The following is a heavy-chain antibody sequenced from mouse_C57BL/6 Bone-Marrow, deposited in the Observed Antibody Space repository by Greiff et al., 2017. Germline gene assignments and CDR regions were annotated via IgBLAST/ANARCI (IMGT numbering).Heavy chain of an antibody. CDR1: GYSFTDYN. CDR3: AREGNYNGYPYAMDY. V-gene: IGHV1-39*01. J-gene: IGHJ4*01. D-gene: IGHD1-1*01. CDR2: INPNYGTT. Sequence: LKESGPELVKPGASVKISCKASGYSFTDYNMNWVKQSHGKSLEWIGVINPNYGTTSYNQKFKGKATLTVDQSSSTAYMQLNSQTSEDSAVYYCAREGNYNGYPYAMDYWGQGTAVTVSA.